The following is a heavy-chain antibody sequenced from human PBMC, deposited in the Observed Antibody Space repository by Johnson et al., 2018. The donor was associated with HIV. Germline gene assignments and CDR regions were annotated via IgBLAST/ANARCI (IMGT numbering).Heavy chain of an antibody. CDR1: GFTFNKFA. Sequence: QVQLVESGGGFVQPGGSLRLSCAASGFTFNKFAMHWVRQAPGKGLEWLAFISFDGSNKYFGDSVEGRFDISRENSKNSHYLHMNSLRPEDTAIYYCVREGYSSSSDAFDIWGQGTMVTVSS. J-gene: IGHJ3*02. CDR2: ISFDGSNK. D-gene: IGHD6-6*01. CDR3: VREGYSSSSDAFDI. V-gene: IGHV3-30*09.